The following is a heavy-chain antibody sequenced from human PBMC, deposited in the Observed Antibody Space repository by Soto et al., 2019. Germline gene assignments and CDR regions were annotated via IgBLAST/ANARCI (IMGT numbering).Heavy chain of an antibody. D-gene: IGHD1-1*01. J-gene: IGHJ4*02. CDR3: AKDLAPYRGQLIDY. CDR2: ISGGGGST. Sequence: EVQLLDTGGGLVQPGGSLRLSCAASGFTFSNFAMSWVRQAPGKGLEWVSTISGGGGSTYYADSVTGRFTISRENAKCSRYQHLNSVSGDDTAVYGCAKDLAPYRGQLIDYCGEGTPVIVSS. CDR1: GFTFSNFA. V-gene: IGHV3-23*01.